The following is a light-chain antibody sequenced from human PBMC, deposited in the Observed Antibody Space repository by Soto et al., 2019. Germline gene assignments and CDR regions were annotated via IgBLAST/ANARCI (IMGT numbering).Light chain of an antibody. J-gene: IGKJ4*01. CDR2: KAS. CDR3: QQYNSYS. V-gene: IGKV1-5*03. Sequence: DIQMTQSPSTLSGSVGDRVTIICRASQTISSWLAWYQQKPGKAPKLLIYKASTLKSGVPSRFSGSGSGTEFTLTISSLQPDDFATYYCQQYNSYSFGGGTKVDNK. CDR1: QTISSW.